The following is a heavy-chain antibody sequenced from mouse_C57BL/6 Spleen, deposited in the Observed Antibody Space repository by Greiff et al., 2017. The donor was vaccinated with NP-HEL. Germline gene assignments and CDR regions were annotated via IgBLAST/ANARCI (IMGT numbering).Heavy chain of an antibody. CDR1: GYAFSSSW. D-gene: IGHD1-1*01. CDR2: IYPGDGDT. V-gene: IGHV1-82*01. CDR3: ARADYYGTVFAY. J-gene: IGHJ3*01. Sequence: VQRVESGPELVKPGASVKISCKASGYAFSSSWMNWVKQRPGKGLEWIGRIYPGDGDTNYNGKFKGKATLTADKSSSTAYMQLSSLTSEDSAVYFCARADYYGTVFAYWGQGTLVTVSA.